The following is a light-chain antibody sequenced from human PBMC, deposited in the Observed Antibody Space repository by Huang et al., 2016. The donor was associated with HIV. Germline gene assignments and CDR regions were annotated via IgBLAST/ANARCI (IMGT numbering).Light chain of an antibody. Sequence: ETAMTQSPATLALSLGERAIVLCRTSQSVNTNLAWYQQKPGQSPRLLIFGASTRATGVPARFNGGGSETEFTLTIDSLQSEDFAVYYCHQYNDWPPWTFGQGTKVEI. CDR3: HQYNDWPPWT. CDR2: GAS. J-gene: IGKJ1*01. CDR1: QSVNTN. V-gene: IGKV3-15*01.